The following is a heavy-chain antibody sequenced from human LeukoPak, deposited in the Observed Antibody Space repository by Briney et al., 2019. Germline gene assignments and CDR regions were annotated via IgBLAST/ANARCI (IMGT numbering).Heavy chain of an antibody. CDR2: IIPIFGIA. J-gene: IGHJ3*02. V-gene: IGHV1-69*04. D-gene: IGHD4-17*01. CDR3: ARESTVTTSGDRAFDI. Sequence: SVKVSCKASGGTFSSYAISWVRQAPGQGLEWMGRIIPIFGIANYAQKFQGRVTITADKSTSRAYMELSSLRSEDTAVYYCARESTVTTSGDRAFDIWGQGTMVTVSS. CDR1: GGTFSSYA.